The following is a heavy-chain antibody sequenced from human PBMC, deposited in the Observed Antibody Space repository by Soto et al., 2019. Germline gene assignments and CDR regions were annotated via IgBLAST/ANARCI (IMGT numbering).Heavy chain of an antibody. Sequence: SQTLSLTCAISGDSVSTNSAAWNWIRQSPSRGLEWLGRTYYRSMWLSDYAVSVKSRITIKPDTSKNQFSLQLNSVTPEDTAVYYCARGDNWNDFDFDYWGQGTLGTVSS. CDR2: TYYRSMWLS. CDR3: ARGDNWNDFDFDY. D-gene: IGHD1-20*01. CDR1: GDSVSTNSAA. V-gene: IGHV6-1*01. J-gene: IGHJ4*02.